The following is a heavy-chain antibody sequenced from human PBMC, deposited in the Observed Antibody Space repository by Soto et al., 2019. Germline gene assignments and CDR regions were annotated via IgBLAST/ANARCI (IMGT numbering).Heavy chain of an antibody. Sequence: QITLKESGPTLVKPTQTLTLTCTFSGFSLSTSGVGVGWIRQPPGKALEWLALTYWDDDKRYSPSLKSRLTXPSXTSKNQVVLTMTHMDPVDTATYYCAHRQRTVYFDYWGQGTLVTVSS. CDR1: GFSLSTSGVG. J-gene: IGHJ4*02. D-gene: IGHD4-17*01. CDR2: TYWDDDK. CDR3: AHRQRTVYFDY. V-gene: IGHV2-5*02.